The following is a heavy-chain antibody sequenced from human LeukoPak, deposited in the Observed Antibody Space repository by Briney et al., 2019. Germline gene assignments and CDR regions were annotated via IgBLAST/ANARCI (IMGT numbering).Heavy chain of an antibody. CDR2: IIPSDGFT. CDR1: GYTFSTYY. D-gene: IGHD1-1*01. V-gene: IGHV1-46*01. J-gene: IGHJ4*02. Sequence: ASVKVSCKASGYTFSTYYVHWVRQAPGQGLEWMGMIIPSDGFTSYAQKFQGRVTMTRDMSTSTVYMELSSLRSDDTAVYYCARGTTYWGQGTLVTVSS. CDR3: ARGTTY.